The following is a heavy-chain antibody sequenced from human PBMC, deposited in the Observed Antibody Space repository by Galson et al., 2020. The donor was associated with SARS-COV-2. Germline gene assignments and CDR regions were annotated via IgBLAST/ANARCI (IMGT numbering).Heavy chain of an antibody. CDR3: AHSAPSSLTILGVVIVKDYFDY. CDR1: GFSLTTSGVG. CDR2: IYWNDDK. V-gene: IGHV2-5*01. J-gene: IGHJ4*02. D-gene: IGHD3-3*01. Sequence: ESGPTLVKPTQTLTLTCTFSGFSLTTSGVGVGWIRQPPGKALEWLALIYWNDDKRYSPSLKSRLTITKDTSNNQVVLTMTNMDPVDTATYFWAHSAPSSLTILGVVIVKDYFDYWGQGTLVTVSS.